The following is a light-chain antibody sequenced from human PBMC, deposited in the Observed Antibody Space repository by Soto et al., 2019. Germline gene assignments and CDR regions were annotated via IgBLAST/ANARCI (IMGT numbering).Light chain of an antibody. CDR3: SSYTSSSTLGV. CDR2: DVS. J-gene: IGLJ2*01. Sequence: QSALTQPASVSGSPGQSITICCTGTSSDVGGYNYVSWYQQHPGKAPKLMIYDVSNRPSGVSNRFSGSKSGNTASLTISGLQAEDEADYYCSSYTSSSTLGVFGGGTKVTVL. V-gene: IGLV2-14*01. CDR1: SSDVGGYNY.